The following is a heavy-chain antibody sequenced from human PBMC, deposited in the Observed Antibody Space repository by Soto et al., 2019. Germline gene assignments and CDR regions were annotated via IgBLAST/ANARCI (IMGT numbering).Heavy chain of an antibody. CDR3: ARGHLYSSSWAYWFDP. J-gene: IGHJ5*02. D-gene: IGHD6-13*01. CDR1: GGSISSYY. Sequence: PSETLSLTCTVSGGSISSYYWSWIRQPAGKGLEWIGRIYTSGSTNYNPSLKSRVTMSVDTSKNQFSLKLSSVTAADTAVYYCARGHLYSSSWAYWFDPWGQGTLVTVAS. V-gene: IGHV4-4*07. CDR2: IYTSGST.